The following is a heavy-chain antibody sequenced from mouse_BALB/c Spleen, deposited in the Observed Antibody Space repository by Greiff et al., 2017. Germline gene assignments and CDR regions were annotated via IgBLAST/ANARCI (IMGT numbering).Heavy chain of an antibody. CDR1: GFTFTDYY. V-gene: IGHV7-3*02. D-gene: IGHD1-1*02. CDR2: IRNKANGYTT. CDR3: ARRGTCGSFAY. Sequence: EVKLMESGGGLVQPGGSLRLSCATSGFTFTDYYMSWVRQPPGKALEWLGFIRNKANGYTTEYSASVKGRFTISRGNYQSILYLQINTLRAEDNTTYYCARRGTCGSFAYWGQGTLVTVSA. J-gene: IGHJ3*01.